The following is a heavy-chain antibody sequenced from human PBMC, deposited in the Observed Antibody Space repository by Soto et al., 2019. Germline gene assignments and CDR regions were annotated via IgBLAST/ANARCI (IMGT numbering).Heavy chain of an antibody. D-gene: IGHD3-10*01. Sequence: GASVKVSCKASGYTFTAYYIHWVRQAPGQGPEWMAWINPDSGATYSAPKFQGRVTVTSDTSINTSSMELSSLRSDGTAVYYCARVKYGNLRPPTSLFDPWGQGTLVTVSS. CDR1: GYTFTAYY. CDR3: ARVKYGNLRPPTSLFDP. CDR2: INPDSGAT. J-gene: IGHJ5*02. V-gene: IGHV1-2*02.